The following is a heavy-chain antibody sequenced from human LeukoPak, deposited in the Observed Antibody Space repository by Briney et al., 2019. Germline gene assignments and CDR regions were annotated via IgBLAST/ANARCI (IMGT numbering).Heavy chain of an antibody. V-gene: IGHV4-34*01. CDR1: GGSFSGFY. J-gene: IGHJ1*01. D-gene: IGHD6-13*01. Sequence: SETLSLTCAVYGGSFSGFYWSWIRQPPGKGLEWIGEINHSGSTNYNPSLKGRVTISVDTSKNQFSLKLSSVTAADTAVYYCASRRSRIAAAGIGHFQHWGQGTLVTVSS. CDR3: ASRRSRIAAAGIGHFQH. CDR2: INHSGST.